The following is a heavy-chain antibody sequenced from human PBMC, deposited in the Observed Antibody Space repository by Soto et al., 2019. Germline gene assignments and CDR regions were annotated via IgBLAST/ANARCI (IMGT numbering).Heavy chain of an antibody. Sequence: ASVKVSCKASGGTFSSYAISWVRQAPGQGLEWMGGIIPIFGTANYAQKFQGRVTITADKSTSTAYMELSSLRSEDTAVYYCARLSPYDSSGYFSEQYFDLWGRGTLVTVSS. J-gene: IGHJ2*01. CDR3: ARLSPYDSSGYFSEQYFDL. V-gene: IGHV1-69*06. CDR1: GGTFSSYA. CDR2: IIPIFGTA. D-gene: IGHD3-22*01.